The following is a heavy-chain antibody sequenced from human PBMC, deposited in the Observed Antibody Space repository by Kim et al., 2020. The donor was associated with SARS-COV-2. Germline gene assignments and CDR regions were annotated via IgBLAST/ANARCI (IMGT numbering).Heavy chain of an antibody. J-gene: IGHJ4*02. D-gene: IGHD2-2*01. V-gene: IGHV4-59*01. CDR1: GGSISSYY. CDR2: IYYSGST. CDR3: ARVAPAATTYYFDY. Sequence: SETLSLTCTVSGGSISSYYWSWIRQPPGKGLEWIGYIYYSGSTNYNPSLKSRVTISVDTSKNQFSLKLSSVTAADTAVYYCARVAPAATTYYFDYWGQGTLVTVSS.